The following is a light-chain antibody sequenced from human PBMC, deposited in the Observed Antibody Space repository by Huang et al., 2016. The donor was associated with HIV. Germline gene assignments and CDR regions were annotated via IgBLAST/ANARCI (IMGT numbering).Light chain of an antibody. CDR2: DAS. V-gene: IGKV3-11*01. CDR1: QSVDRY. Sequence: EIVLTQSPATLSLSPGERATLSCRASQSVDRYLAWYQHKPGQAPRLRIHDASNRATGIPARFSGSGSETDVTLTISSLEPEDFAVYYCHQRSNWPQTFGQGTKVEIK. J-gene: IGKJ2*01. CDR3: HQRSNWPQT.